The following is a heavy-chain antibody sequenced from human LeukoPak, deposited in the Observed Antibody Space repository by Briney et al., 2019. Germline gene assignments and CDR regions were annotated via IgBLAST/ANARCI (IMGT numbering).Heavy chain of an antibody. J-gene: IGHJ4*02. D-gene: IGHD3-22*01. CDR3: ARTHDSRGSRLDY. CDR2: IYSGGST. CDR1: GFTLSSNY. Sequence: GGSLRLSCAASGFTLSSNYMSWVRQAPGKGLEGVSIIYSGGSTYYADSVKGRFTISRDISKNTLYLQMNSLRAEDTAVYHCARTHDSRGSRLDYWGQGTLVSVSS. V-gene: IGHV3-53*01.